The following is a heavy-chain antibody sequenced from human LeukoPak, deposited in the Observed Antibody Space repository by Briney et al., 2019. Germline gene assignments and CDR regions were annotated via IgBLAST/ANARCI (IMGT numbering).Heavy chain of an antibody. V-gene: IGHV3-64*01. CDR2: ISSNGGST. Sequence: GGSLRLSCAASGFTFSSYAMHWVRQAPGKGLEYVSAISSNGGSTYYANSVKGRFTISRDNAKNSLYLQMNSLRAEDTAVYYCARDGYTSVWSIDYWGQGTLVTVSS. D-gene: IGHD6-19*01. J-gene: IGHJ4*02. CDR3: ARDGYTSVWSIDY. CDR1: GFTFSSYA.